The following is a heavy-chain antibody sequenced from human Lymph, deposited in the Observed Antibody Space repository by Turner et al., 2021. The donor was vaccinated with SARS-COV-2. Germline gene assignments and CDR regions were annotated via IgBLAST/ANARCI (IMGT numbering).Heavy chain of an antibody. D-gene: IGHD3-22*01. Sequence: EVQLVESWGGLVQPGGSLRLSCSASGFTFRIYEMNWVRQAPGKGLEWISYISSSGGTIYYADSLKGRFTISRDNAKNSLYLQMNSLRAEDTAVYYCARDQYYDSSGYYFFRASYFDLWGRGTLVTVSS. CDR2: ISSSGGTI. CDR3: ARDQYYDSSGYYFFRASYFDL. CDR1: GFTFRIYE. V-gene: IGHV3-48*03. J-gene: IGHJ2*01.